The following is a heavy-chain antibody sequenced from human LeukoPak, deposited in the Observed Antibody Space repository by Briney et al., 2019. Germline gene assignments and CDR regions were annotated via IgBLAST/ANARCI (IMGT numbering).Heavy chain of an antibody. J-gene: IGHJ4*02. CDR2: IIPIFGTA. CDR3: ATPGPEYSSSWYPFDY. CDR1: GGTFSSYA. V-gene: IGHV1-69*06. Sequence: ASVKVSCKASGGTFSSYAISWVRQAPGQGLEWMGGIIPIFGTANYAQKFQGRVTITADKSTSTAYMELSSLRSGDTAVYYCATPGPEYSSSWYPFDYWGQGTLVTVSS. D-gene: IGHD6-13*01.